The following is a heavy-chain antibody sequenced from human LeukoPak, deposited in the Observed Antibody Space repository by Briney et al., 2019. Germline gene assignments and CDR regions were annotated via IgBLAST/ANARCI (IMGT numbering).Heavy chain of an antibody. J-gene: IGHJ3*02. CDR3: ARASRTNYYDSSGEDAFDI. CDR2: IYYSGST. Sequence: SETLSLTCTVSGGSISSYYWSWIRQPPGKGLEWIGYIYYSGSTNYNPSLKSRVTISVDTSKNQFSLKLSSVTAADTAVYYCARASRTNYYDSSGEDAFDIWGQGTMVTVSS. V-gene: IGHV4-59*12. D-gene: IGHD3-22*01. CDR1: GGSISSYY.